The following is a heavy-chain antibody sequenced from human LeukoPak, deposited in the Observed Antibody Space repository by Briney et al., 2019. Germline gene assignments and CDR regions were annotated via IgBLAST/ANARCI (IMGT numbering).Heavy chain of an antibody. CDR1: GGSISSYY. CDR2: IYYSGST. J-gene: IGHJ5*02. V-gene: IGHV4-59*12. D-gene: IGHD3-9*01. CDR3: ARATFDYDILTGYYWFDP. Sequence: SETLSLTCTVSGGSISSYYWSWIRQPPGKRLEWIGHIYYSGSTNYNPSLKSRVTISVDTSKNQFSLKLSSVTAADTAVYYCARATFDYDILTGYYWFDPWGQGTLVTVSS.